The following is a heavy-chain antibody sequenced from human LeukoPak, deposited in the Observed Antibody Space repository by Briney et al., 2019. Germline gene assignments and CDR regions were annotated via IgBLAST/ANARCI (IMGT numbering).Heavy chain of an antibody. CDR2: IKSYTDGGTI. CDR3: LTDPGAWAPI. V-gene: IGHV3-15*01. J-gene: IGHJ3*02. CDR1: GLNFNSAW. Sequence: GGSLRLSCSTSGLNFNSAWMSWVRQAPGKGLEWIGRIKSYTDGGTIDYAAPVKDRFIISRDDSRNTLYLEINRLRTEDTAMYYCLTDPGAWAPIWGQGTMVTVSS. D-gene: IGHD1-26*01.